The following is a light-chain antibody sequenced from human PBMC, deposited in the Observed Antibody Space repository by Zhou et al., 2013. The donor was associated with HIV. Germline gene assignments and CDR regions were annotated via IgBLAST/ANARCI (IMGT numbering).Light chain of an antibody. CDR2: GAS. Sequence: DIQMTQSPSSVSASLGDRVTITCRASQDIGSRLAWYQQKPGKAPKLLIYGASNLQSVVPSRFSGSGSETDFTLTISDLQPEDFATYYCQQGDRFPPTFGQGTKVE. V-gene: IGKV1-12*01. CDR1: QDIGSR. CDR3: QQGDRFPPT. J-gene: IGKJ1*01.